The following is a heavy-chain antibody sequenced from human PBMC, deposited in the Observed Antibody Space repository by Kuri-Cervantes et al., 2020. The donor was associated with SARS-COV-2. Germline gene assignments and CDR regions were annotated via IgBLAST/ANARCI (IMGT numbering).Heavy chain of an antibody. V-gene: IGHV4-59*12. CDR2: IYYSGST. D-gene: IGHD3-10*01. J-gene: IGHJ6*02. CDR3: ARTGWFGENYYGMDV. Sequence: SETLSLTCTVSGGSISSYHWSWIRQPPGKGLEWIGYIYYSGSTNYNPSLKSRVTISVDTSKNQFSLKLSSVTAADTAVYYCARTGWFGENYYGMDVWGQGTTVTVSS. CDR1: GGSISSYH.